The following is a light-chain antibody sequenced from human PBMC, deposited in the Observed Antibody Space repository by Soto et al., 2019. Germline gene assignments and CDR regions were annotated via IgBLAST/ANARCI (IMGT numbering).Light chain of an antibody. Sequence: DIVMTQSPDSLAVSLGERATLSCRASQSISDTLAWYQQRPGQAPRLLIYDASNRATGIPARFSGSGSGTDFTLTISGLEPEDFAVYYCQQYGNSRGTFGQGTKVDIK. CDR2: DAS. CDR3: QQYGNSRGT. J-gene: IGKJ1*01. V-gene: IGKV3-11*01. CDR1: QSISDT.